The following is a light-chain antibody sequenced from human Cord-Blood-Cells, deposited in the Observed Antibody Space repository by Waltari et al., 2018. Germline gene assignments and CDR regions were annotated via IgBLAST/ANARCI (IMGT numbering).Light chain of an antibody. J-gene: IGLJ1*01. Sequence: QSALTQPRSVSGSPGQSVTISCTGTSSDVGGYNYVSWYQQHPGKAPKLMIYDVSKRPSGVPDRCSGSKSGNTASLTISGLQAEDEADYYCCSYAGSYTYDFGTGTKVTVL. CDR1: SSDVGGYNY. V-gene: IGLV2-11*01. CDR3: CSYAGSYTYD. CDR2: DVS.